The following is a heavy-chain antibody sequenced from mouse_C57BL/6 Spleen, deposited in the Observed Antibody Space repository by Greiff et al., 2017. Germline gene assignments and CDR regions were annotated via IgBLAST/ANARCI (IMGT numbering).Heavy chain of an antibody. CDR1: GFTFSSYA. CDR2: ISDGGSYT. J-gene: IGHJ1*03. Sequence: VQLQQSGGGLVKPGGSLKLSCAASGFTFSSYAMSWVRQTPEKRLEWVATISDGGSYTYYPDNVKGRFTISRDNAKNNLYLQMSHLKSEDTAMYHCARDLRRSSYWYFDVWGTGTTVTVSS. V-gene: IGHV5-4*01. D-gene: IGHD2-12*01. CDR3: ARDLRRSSYWYFDV.